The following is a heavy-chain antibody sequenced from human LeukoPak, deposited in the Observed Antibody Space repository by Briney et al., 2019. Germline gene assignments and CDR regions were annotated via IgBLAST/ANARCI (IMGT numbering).Heavy chain of an antibody. D-gene: IGHD3-10*01. CDR3: ARSSMVRGVKNWFDP. V-gene: IGHV1-2*02. Sequence: ASVKVSCKASGYTFTGYYMHWVRQAPGQGLEWMGWINPNSGGTNYAQKFQGRVTMTRDTSISTAYMELSRLRSDDTAVYYCARSSMVRGVKNWFDPWGQGTLVTVSS. CDR1: GYTFTGYY. CDR2: INPNSGGT. J-gene: IGHJ5*02.